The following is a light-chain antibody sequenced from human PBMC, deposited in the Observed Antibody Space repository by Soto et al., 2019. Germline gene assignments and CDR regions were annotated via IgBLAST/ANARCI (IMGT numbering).Light chain of an antibody. CDR2: GNN. CDR1: SSNIGAGYD. J-gene: IGLJ2*01. V-gene: IGLV1-40*01. Sequence: QSVLTQPPSVSGAPGQRVTISCTGSSSNIGAGYDVHWYQQLPGTAPKLLIYGNNNRPSGVPDRFSGSKFGTSASLAITGLQAEDEADYYCQSYDSSLSGSVFGGGTKVTVL. CDR3: QSYDSSLSGSV.